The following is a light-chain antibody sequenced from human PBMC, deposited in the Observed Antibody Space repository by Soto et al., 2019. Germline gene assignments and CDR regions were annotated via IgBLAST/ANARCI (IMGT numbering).Light chain of an antibody. CDR2: DVS. V-gene: IGKV3-11*01. Sequence: EIVLTQSPATLSLSPGERATLSCRASQSVDNYLAWYQQKPGQAPRLLIYDVSNRATGTPARFSGSGSRTDFTLSISSLEPEDFADYYCQQTSSYPITFGQGTRLEIK. J-gene: IGKJ5*01. CDR3: QQTSSYPIT. CDR1: QSVDNY.